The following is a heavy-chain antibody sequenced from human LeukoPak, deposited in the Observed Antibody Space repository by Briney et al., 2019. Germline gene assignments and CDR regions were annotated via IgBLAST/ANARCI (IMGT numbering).Heavy chain of an antibody. CDR1: GGSISRSSSY. CDR2: IYDSGST. CDR3: ARQYYDRSEGNY. J-gene: IGHJ4*02. D-gene: IGHD3-22*01. Sequence: SETLSLTCTVSGGSISRSSSYWGWIRQPPVKGLEWIGSIYDSGSTYYNPSLRSRVTISVDTSKNQFSLKLSSVTAADTAVYYCARQYYDRSEGNYWGQGTLVTVSS. V-gene: IGHV4-39*01.